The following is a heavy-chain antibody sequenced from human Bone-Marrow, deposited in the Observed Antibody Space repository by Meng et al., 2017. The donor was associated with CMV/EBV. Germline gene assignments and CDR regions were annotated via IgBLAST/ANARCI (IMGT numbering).Heavy chain of an antibody. V-gene: IGHV1-2*02. Sequence: ASVKVSCKASGYTFTGYYMHWVRQAPGQGLEWMGWINPNSGGTNYAQKFQGRVTMTRDTSISTAYMELSRLRSDDTAVYYCARVNRGGDCSSTSCLYYYYGMDVWGQGTTVTVSS. CDR2: INPNSGGT. D-gene: IGHD2-2*01. J-gene: IGHJ6*02. CDR3: ARVNRGGDCSSTSCLYYYYGMDV. CDR1: GYTFTGYY.